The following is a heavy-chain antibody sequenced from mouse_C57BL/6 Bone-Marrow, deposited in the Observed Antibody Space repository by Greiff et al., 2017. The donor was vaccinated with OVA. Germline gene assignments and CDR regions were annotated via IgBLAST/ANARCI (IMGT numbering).Heavy chain of an antibody. D-gene: IGHD1-1*01. CDR2: IYPRSGNT. Sequence: QVQLQQSGAELARPGASVKLSCKASGYTFTSYGISWVKQRTGQGLEWIGEIYPRSGNTYYNEEFKGKATLTADKSSSTAYMELRSLTSEDSAVYFCASYYYGSSDYWGQGTTLTVSS. CDR1: GYTFTSYG. J-gene: IGHJ2*01. CDR3: ASYYYGSSDY. V-gene: IGHV1-81*01.